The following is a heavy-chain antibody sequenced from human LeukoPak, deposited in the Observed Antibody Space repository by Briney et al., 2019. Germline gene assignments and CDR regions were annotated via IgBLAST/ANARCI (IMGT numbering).Heavy chain of an antibody. CDR1: GFTFSSYA. D-gene: IGHD2-2*01. Sequence: GRSLRLSCAASGFTFSSYAMHWVRQAPGKGLEWEAVISYDGSNKYYADSVKGRFTISRDNSKNTLYLQMNSLRAEDTAVYYCARDGQYCSSTSCYEFEGWFDPWGQGTLVTVSS. J-gene: IGHJ5*02. CDR2: ISYDGSNK. CDR3: ARDGQYCSSTSCYEFEGWFDP. V-gene: IGHV3-30*04.